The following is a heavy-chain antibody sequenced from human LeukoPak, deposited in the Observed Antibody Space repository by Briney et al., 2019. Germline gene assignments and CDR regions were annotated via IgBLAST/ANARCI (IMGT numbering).Heavy chain of an antibody. V-gene: IGHV4-38-2*01. D-gene: IGHD6-13*01. CDR2: IYHSGST. J-gene: IGHJ6*03. CDR1: GYSINSGYY. CDR3: ARGQQLESNYYYYYYMDV. Sequence: PSETLSLTCAVSGYSINSGYYWGWIRQPPGKGLEWIGSIYHSGSTNYNPSLKSRVTISVDTSKNQFSLKLSSVTAADTAVYYCARGQQLESNYYYYYYMDVWGKGTTVTVSS.